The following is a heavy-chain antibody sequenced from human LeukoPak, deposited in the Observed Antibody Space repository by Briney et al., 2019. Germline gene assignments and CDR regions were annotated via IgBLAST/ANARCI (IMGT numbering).Heavy chain of an antibody. Sequence: SETLSLTCTVSGGSISSGGYYWSWIRQHPGKGLEWIGYIYYSGSTYYNPSLKSRVTISVDTSKNQFSLKLSPVTAADTAVYYCARDPLKYWYFDLWGRGTLVTVSS. J-gene: IGHJ2*01. V-gene: IGHV4-31*03. CDR1: GGSISSGGYY. CDR3: ARDPLKYWYFDL. CDR2: IYYSGST.